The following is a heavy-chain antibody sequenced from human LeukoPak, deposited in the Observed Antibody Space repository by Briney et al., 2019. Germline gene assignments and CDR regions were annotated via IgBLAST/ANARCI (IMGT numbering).Heavy chain of an antibody. V-gene: IGHV1-8*01. Sequence: ASVKASCKASGYTFTSYDITWVRQASGQGLEWMGWMNPNNGNTGYAQRFQGRVTLTRDTSISTAYMELSSLRSGDAAVYFCARGFLDYDSSDYAFSYYWGQGTLVTVSS. J-gene: IGHJ4*02. CDR1: GYTFTSYD. D-gene: IGHD3-22*01. CDR3: ARGFLDYDSSDYAFSYY. CDR2: MNPNNGNT.